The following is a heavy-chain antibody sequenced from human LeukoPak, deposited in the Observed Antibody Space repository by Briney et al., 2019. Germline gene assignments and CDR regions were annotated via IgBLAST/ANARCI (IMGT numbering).Heavy chain of an antibody. Sequence: ASVKVSCKASGYTFTDYYMHWVRQAPGQGLEWMGWINPHSGGTKYAQKFQGRVTMTRDTSISTAYMELSRLRSDDAAVYYCARDSTLCASTSCPAIFDYWGQGTLVTVSS. CDR3: ARDSTLCASTSCPAIFDY. J-gene: IGHJ4*02. V-gene: IGHV1-2*02. CDR2: INPHSGGT. D-gene: IGHD2-2*01. CDR1: GYTFTDYY.